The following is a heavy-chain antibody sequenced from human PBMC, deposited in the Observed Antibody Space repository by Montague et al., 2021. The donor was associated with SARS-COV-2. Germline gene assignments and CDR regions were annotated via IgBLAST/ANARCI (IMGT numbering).Heavy chain of an antibody. CDR3: ARGGSGNPFDY. CDR1: GYTFTSYD. Sequence: SGKVSCKASGYTFTSYDISWVRQAPGQGLEWMGWISTYNGDTNYAQKLQGRVTMTTDTSTSTAYMELRSLRSDDTAVYYCARGGSGNPFDYWGQGTLVTVSS. D-gene: IGHD1-26*01. V-gene: IGHV1-18*01. CDR2: ISTYNGDT. J-gene: IGHJ4*02.